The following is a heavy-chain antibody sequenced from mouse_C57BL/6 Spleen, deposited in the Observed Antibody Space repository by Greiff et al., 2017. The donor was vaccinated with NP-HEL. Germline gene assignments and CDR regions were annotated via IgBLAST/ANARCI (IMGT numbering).Heavy chain of an antibody. CDR2: IWSDGST. V-gene: IGHV2-6*03. CDR3: ARSPLIPSAMDY. J-gene: IGHJ4*01. CDR1: GFSLTSYG. Sequence: VKVEESGPGLVAPSQSLSITCTVSGFSLTSYGVHWVRQPPGKGLEWLVVIWSDGSTTYNSALKSRLSISKDNSKSQVFLKMNSLQTDDTAMYYCARSPLIPSAMDYWGQGTSVTVSS.